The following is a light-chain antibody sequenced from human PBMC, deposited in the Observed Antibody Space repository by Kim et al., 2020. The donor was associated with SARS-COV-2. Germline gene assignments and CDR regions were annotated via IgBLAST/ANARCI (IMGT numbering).Light chain of an antibody. V-gene: IGLV3-1*01. CDR1: KLGDKY. Sequence: ESPGQTASITCSGDKLGDKYACWYQQKPGQSPVLVIYQDSKRPSGIPERFSGSNSGNTATLTISGTQAMDEADYYCQAWDSSTVVFGGGTQLTV. CDR3: QAWDSSTVV. J-gene: IGLJ2*01. CDR2: QDS.